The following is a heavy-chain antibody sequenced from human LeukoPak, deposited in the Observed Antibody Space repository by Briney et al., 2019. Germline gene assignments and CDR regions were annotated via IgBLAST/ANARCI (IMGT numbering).Heavy chain of an antibody. J-gene: IGHJ6*03. V-gene: IGHV3-23*01. CDR3: AKFRGGTYYNYYMDV. Sequence: HPGGSLRLSCAASGFTFRNYAMSWVRQAPGKGLEWVSTISGSGGSTYYADSVKGRFTISRDNSKNTLYLQMNSLRAEDTAVYYCAKFRGGTYYNYYMDVWGKGTTVTVPS. CDR2: ISGSGGST. CDR1: GFTFRNYA. D-gene: IGHD2-15*01.